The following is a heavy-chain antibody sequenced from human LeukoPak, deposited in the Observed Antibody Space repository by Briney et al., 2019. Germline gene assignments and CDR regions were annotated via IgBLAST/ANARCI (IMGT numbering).Heavy chain of an antibody. Sequence: GGSLRLSCAASGFTFSSYAMHWVRQAPGKGLEWVAVISYDGSSKYYADSVKGRFTISRDNSKNTLYLQMNSLRAEDTAVYYCARDTTMPEDAFDIWGQGTMVTVSS. D-gene: IGHD2-2*01. CDR1: GFTFSSYA. CDR3: ARDTTMPEDAFDI. CDR2: ISYDGSSK. J-gene: IGHJ3*02. V-gene: IGHV3-30-3*01.